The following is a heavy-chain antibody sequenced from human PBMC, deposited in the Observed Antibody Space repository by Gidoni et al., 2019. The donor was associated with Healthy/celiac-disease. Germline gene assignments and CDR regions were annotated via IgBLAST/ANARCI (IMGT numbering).Heavy chain of an antibody. J-gene: IGHJ3*02. V-gene: IGHV4-39*02. Sequence: QLQLQESGPGLVQPSETLSLTCTVSGGSISSSSYSWGWIRQPPRKGLEWIGSIYYSGRTYYNPSLKSRVTISVDTSKNQFSLKLSSVTAADTAGYYCARDSRGAFDIWGQGTMVTVSS. CDR3: ARDSRGAFDI. CDR1: GGSISSSSYS. CDR2: IYYSGRT. D-gene: IGHD3-10*01.